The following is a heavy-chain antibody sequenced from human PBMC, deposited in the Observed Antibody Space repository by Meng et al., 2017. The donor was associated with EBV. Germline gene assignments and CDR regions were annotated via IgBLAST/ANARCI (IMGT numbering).Heavy chain of an antibody. CDR3: ARDRTSNRFDY. J-gene: IGHJ4*02. CDR1: GFTLRSYS. Sequence: EVPLEESGGGLVKPGELLRLSCAASGFTLRSYSMNWVRLAPGKGLEWVSSISSNSIDIYYADLVKGRFTISRDNAKNSLFLQMNSLRAEDTAVYYCARDRTSNRFDYWGQGTLVTVSS. V-gene: IGHV3-21*01. CDR2: ISSNSIDI. D-gene: IGHD2-8*01.